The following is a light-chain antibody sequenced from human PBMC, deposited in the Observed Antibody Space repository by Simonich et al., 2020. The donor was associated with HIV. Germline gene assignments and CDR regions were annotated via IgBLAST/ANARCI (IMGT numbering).Light chain of an antibody. V-gene: IGKV1-39*01. CDR1: QSLSRY. J-gene: IGKJ1*01. Sequence: DIQMTQSPSSLSASVGDRVTPTCRASQSLSRYVNWYQQKPGKAPKLLIYAASSLQSGVPSRFSGSGSGTDFTLTISSLQHEDFATYYCQQSYSSLWTFGQGTKVEIK. CDR2: AAS. CDR3: QQSYSSLWT.